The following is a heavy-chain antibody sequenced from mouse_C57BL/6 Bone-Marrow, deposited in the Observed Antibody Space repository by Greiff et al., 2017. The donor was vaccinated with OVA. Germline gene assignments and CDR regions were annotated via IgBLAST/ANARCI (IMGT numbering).Heavy chain of an antibody. CDR1: GFSLSTFGMG. V-gene: IGHV8-8*01. J-gene: IGHJ2*01. CDR2: IWWDDVK. D-gene: IGHD1-1*01. CDR3: ARIPLLQDYFDY. Sequence: QVQLKVSGPGILQPSQTLSLTCSFSGFSLSTFGMGVGWIRQPSGKGLEWLAHIWWDDVKYYNPALKRRLTISKDTSKNQVFLKVANVDTADTATYYCARIPLLQDYFDYWGQGTTLTVSS.